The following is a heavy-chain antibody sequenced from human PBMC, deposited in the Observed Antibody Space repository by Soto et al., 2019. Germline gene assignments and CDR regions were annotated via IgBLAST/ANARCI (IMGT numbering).Heavy chain of an antibody. J-gene: IGHJ4*02. CDR2: ISYDGSNK. D-gene: IGHD3-3*02. V-gene: IGHV3-30-3*01. Sequence: QVQVVESGGGVVQPGRTLRLSCAASGYAFCSYTMHWVRQAPGKGLEWVAVISYDGSNKYYADSVKGRFTLSRDNSKNTLSLQMNSLTAEDTAVYYCARDLALSAYFDYWGQGTLVTVSS. CDR1: GYAFCSYT. CDR3: ARDLALSAYFDY.